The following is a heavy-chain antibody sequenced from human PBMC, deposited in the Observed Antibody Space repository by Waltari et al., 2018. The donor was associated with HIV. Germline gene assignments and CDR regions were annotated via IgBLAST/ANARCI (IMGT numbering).Heavy chain of an antibody. CDR3: ARPYGSGSYYKGGYFDY. D-gene: IGHD3-10*01. V-gene: IGHV1-46*01. CDR2: INPSGGGT. J-gene: IGHJ4*02. CDR1: GYTLTSYY. Sequence: QVQLVQSGAEVKKSGASVKVSCKASGYTLTSYYLHWVRQAPGQGLEWMGIINPSGGGTSYAQKFQGRVTMTRDTSTSTVYMELSSLRSEDTAVYYCARPYGSGSYYKGGYFDYWGQGTLVTVSS.